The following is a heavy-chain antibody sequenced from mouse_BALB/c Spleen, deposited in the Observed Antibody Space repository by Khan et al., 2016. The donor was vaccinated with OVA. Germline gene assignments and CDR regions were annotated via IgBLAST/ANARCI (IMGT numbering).Heavy chain of an antibody. V-gene: IGHV5-17*02. CDR3: ATSYFYGYYFDY. Sequence: VELVESGGDLVQPGGSRKLSCAASGFTFSSYGMHWVRQAPEKGLEWVAYISGDSNTIYYADTVKGRFTISRDNPRNTLFLQMTSLMSEDTAMYYCATSYFYGYYFDYWGRGTTLTVSS. D-gene: IGHD1-1*01. J-gene: IGHJ2*01. CDR2: ISGDSNTI. CDR1: GFTFSSYG.